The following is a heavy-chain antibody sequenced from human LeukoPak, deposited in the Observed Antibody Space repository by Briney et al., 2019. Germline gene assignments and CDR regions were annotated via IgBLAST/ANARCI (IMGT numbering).Heavy chain of an antibody. J-gene: IGHJ5*02. V-gene: IGHV1-2*02. CDR2: INPDSGDT. Sequence: ASVNVSYTASGYTFNNYYIHWVRQAPGQGLEWMGWINPDSGDTNYAQKFQGRVTMTRDTSINTLYMELSRLTYDDTATFYCTREARAGNWFDPWGQGTLITVS. D-gene: IGHD5-12*01. CDR1: GYTFNNYY. CDR3: TREARAGNWFDP.